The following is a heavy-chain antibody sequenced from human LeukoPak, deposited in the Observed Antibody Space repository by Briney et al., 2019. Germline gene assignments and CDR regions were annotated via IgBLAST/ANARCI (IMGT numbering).Heavy chain of an antibody. CDR2: IIPIFGTA. V-gene: IGHV1-69*05. J-gene: IGHJ5*02. D-gene: IGHD6-19*01. Sequence: PVKVSCKASGGTFSSYAISWVRQAPGQGLEWMGGIIPIFGTANYAQKFQGRVTITTDESTSTAYMELSSLRSEDTAVYYCAVKWVAVAGGPYNWFDPWGQGTLVTVSS. CDR3: AVKWVAVAGGPYNWFDP. CDR1: GGTFSSYA.